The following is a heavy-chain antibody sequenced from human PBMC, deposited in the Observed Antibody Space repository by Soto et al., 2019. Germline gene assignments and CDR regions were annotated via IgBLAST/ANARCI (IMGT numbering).Heavy chain of an antibody. Sequence: QVQLVQSGAEVKKPGSSVKVSCKASGGTFSSYAISWVRQAPGQGLEWMGGIIPIFGTANNAQKFQGRVTITTAEVTTXAYMELSSLRSEDTAVYYCARAATGELELRYGMDVWGQGTTVTVSS. CDR2: IIPIFGTA. V-gene: IGHV1-69*05. CDR1: GGTFSSYA. D-gene: IGHD1-7*01. CDR3: ARAATGELELRYGMDV. J-gene: IGHJ6*02.